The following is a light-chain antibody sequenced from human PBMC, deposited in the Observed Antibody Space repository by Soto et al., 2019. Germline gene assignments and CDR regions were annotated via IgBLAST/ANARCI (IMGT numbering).Light chain of an antibody. CDR1: QSVRSRY. Sequence: DIVLTQSPGTLSLSPGERATLSCRASQSVRSRYLAWYQQKAGQAPRLLIYDASSRATGIPDRFSGSGSGTDFPLTISRLEPEDFALYYCQQYGSSVTFGGGTKVEIK. V-gene: IGKV3-20*01. CDR2: DAS. J-gene: IGKJ4*01. CDR3: QQYGSSVT.